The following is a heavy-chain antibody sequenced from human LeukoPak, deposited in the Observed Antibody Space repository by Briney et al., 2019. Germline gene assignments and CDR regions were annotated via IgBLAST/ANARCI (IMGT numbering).Heavy chain of an antibody. CDR3: AKNVNPARYFDY. V-gene: IGHV3-15*01. CDR1: GFTFSNAW. J-gene: IGHJ4*02. CDR2: IKSKTDGGTT. Sequence: PGGSLRLSCAASGFTFSNAWMSWVRQAPGRGLEWVGRIKSKTDGGTTDYAAPVKGRFTISRDDSKNTLYLQMNSLRAEDTAVYYCAKNVNPARYFDYWGQGTLVTVSS. D-gene: IGHD2/OR15-2a*01.